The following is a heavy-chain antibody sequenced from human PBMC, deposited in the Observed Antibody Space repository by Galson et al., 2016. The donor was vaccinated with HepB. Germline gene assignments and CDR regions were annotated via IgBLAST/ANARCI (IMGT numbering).Heavy chain of an antibody. D-gene: IGHD6-19*01. J-gene: IGHJ4*02. V-gene: IGHV5-51*01. CDR3: ARTRRPFSSGWYHFDY. CDR1: GYSFSNYW. CDR2: IHPGDSET. Sequence: QSGAEVKKPGESLKISCKGSGYSFSNYWIGWVRQMPGKGLEWMGIIHPGDSETRYSPSFQGQVTFSVDKSISSAYLQWSSLKASDTAMYYCARTRRPFSSGWYHFDYWGQGTLVTVSS.